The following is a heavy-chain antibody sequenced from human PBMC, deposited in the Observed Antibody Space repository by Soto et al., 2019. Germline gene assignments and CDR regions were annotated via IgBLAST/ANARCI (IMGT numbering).Heavy chain of an antibody. V-gene: IGHV4-59*08. J-gene: IGHJ4*02. D-gene: IGHD3-10*01. CDR1: GGSMKNYY. CDR2: IYYSGTT. CDR3: ARMVRGVFETPFDY. Sequence: PSETQCLTCTVSGGSMKNYYLSWIRQPPGKGLEWIGYIYYSGTTNYNPSLRSRVTMSVDTSKNQFSLKLSSVTAADTAVYYCARMVRGVFETPFDYWGRGTLVTVSS.